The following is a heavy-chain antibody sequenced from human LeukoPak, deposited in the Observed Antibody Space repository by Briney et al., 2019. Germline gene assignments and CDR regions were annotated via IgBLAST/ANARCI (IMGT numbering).Heavy chain of an antibody. CDR3: ASYLTSIPSGMDV. CDR1: GFTFSRYW. Sequence: PGGSLRPSCAASGFTFSRYWMHWLRQGPGKGLVWVSRISTDGSSSTYADSVKGRSTISRDNGKNTLYLQMNSLRAEDTAVYYCASYLTSIPSGMDVWGQGTTVIVPS. CDR2: ISTDGSSS. V-gene: IGHV3-74*01. D-gene: IGHD2/OR15-2a*01. J-gene: IGHJ6*02.